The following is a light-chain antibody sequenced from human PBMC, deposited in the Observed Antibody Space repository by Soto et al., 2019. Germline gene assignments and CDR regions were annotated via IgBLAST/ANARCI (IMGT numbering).Light chain of an antibody. J-gene: IGKJ1*01. CDR1: QSISSW. Sequence: DIQMTQSPSTLSASVGDRVTITCRARQSISSWLAWYQQKPGKAPKLLIYKASSLESGVPSRFSGSGSGTEFTLTSSSLQPDDFATYYCQQYNSYSQTFGQGTKVEI. CDR2: KAS. V-gene: IGKV1-5*03. CDR3: QQYNSYSQT.